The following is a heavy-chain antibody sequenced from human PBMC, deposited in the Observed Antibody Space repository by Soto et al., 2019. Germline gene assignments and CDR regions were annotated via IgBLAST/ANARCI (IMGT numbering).Heavy chain of an antibody. D-gene: IGHD6-19*01. CDR3: ARGRQWLVRGWFDP. CDR1: GVSITSYY. Sequence: PSETLSLTCSVSGVSITSYYWSWIRQSAGGGLGWMGRINTDGLSTYSPSSKSRLTISVDTSKNQFSLKLSSVTAADTAVYYCARGRQWLVRGWFDPWGQGTLVTVSS. J-gene: IGHJ5*02. V-gene: IGHV4-4*07. CDR2: INTDGLS.